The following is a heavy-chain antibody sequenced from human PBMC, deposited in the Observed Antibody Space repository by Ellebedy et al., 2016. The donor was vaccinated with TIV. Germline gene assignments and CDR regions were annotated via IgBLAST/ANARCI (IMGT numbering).Heavy chain of an antibody. Sequence: PGGSLRLSCTASGFTFGDSAMSWFRQAPGKGLEWVGFIRNKADGGTTEYAASVKGRFTMSRDDSKSIAYLHMRSLKTEDTAVYFCTREGIVGATPYWGQGTLVTVSS. CDR2: IRNKADGGTT. D-gene: IGHD1-26*01. V-gene: IGHV3-49*03. CDR3: TREGIVGATPY. CDR1: GFTFGDSA. J-gene: IGHJ4*02.